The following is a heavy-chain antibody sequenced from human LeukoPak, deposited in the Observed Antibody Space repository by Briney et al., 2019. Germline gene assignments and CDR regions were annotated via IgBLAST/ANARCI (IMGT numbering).Heavy chain of an antibody. CDR3: ARRKEIDY. J-gene: IGHJ4*02. Sequence: GGSLRLSCAASGFSFDDYGMNWVRQAPGKGLEWVSSISSSGSTIYYADSVRGRFTISRDNAKNSLYLQMNSLRAEDTAVYYCARRKEIDYWGQGTLVTVSS. V-gene: IGHV3-48*01. CDR2: ISSSGSTI. CDR1: GFSFDDYG.